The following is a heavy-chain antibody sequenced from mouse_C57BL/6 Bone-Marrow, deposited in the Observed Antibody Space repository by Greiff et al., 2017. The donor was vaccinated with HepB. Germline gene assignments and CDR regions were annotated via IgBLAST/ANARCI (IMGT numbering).Heavy chain of an antibody. Sequence: EVKLQESGPVLVKPGASVKMSCKASGYTFTDYYMNWVKQSHGKSLEWIGVINPYNGGTSYNQKFKGKATLTVDKSSSTAYMELNSLTSEDSAVYYCARHWDKAWFAYWGQGTLVTVSA. CDR1: GYTFTDYY. D-gene: IGHD4-1*01. V-gene: IGHV1-19*01. CDR3: ARHWDKAWFAY. J-gene: IGHJ3*01. CDR2: INPYNGGT.